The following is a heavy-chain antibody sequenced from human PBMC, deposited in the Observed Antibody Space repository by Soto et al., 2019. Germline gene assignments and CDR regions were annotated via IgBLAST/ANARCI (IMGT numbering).Heavy chain of an antibody. CDR3: ARRIPFGYGMDV. CDR1: GFTCSSYA. Sequence: EVQLVESGGGLFQPGGSLRLSCAASGFTCSSYAMHWFRQAPGKGLESVSVITSSGGNTDYASSVKGRFTISRDKSKKPLYLPVCCLAGEDMAVDDCARRIPFGYGMDVLGQGTTVTVSS. V-gene: IGHV3-64*01. D-gene: IGHD2-21*01. CDR2: ITSSGGNT. J-gene: IGHJ6*02.